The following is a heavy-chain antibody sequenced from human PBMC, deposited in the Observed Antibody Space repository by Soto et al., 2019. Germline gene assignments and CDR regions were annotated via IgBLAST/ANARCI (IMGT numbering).Heavy chain of an antibody. CDR1: GFTFSSYA. V-gene: IGHV3-23*01. J-gene: IGHJ3*02. Sequence: EVQLLESGGGLVQPGGSLRLSCAASGFTFSSYAMSWVRQAPGKGLEWVSAISGSGGSTYYADSVKGRFTISRDNYKNTLYLQMNSLRAEDTAVYYCARDSSGWYGFGAFDIWGQGTMVTVSS. CDR2: ISGSGGST. CDR3: ARDSSGWYGFGAFDI. D-gene: IGHD6-19*01.